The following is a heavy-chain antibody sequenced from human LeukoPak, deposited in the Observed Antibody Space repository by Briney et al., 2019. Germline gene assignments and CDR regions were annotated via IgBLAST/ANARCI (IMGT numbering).Heavy chain of an antibody. Sequence: PGGSLRLSCAASGFTFSSYGMHWVRQAPGKGLEWVAVISYDGSNKYYADSVKGRFTISRDNSKNTLYLQMNSLRAEDTAVYYCAKLHGIAAAGTDYWGQGTLVTVSS. V-gene: IGHV3-30*18. CDR2: ISYDGSNK. CDR3: AKLHGIAAAGTDY. D-gene: IGHD6-13*01. CDR1: GFTFSSYG. J-gene: IGHJ4*02.